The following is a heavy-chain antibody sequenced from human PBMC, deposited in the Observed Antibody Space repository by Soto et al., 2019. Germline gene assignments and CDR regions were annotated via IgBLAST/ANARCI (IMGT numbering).Heavy chain of an antibody. CDR2: INRDGGST. CDR1: GFTFDDFT. J-gene: IGHJ4*02. Sequence: SLRLSCATSGFTFDDFTMHWVRQAPGKGLEWVSLINRDGGSTYYADSVKGRFTISRDNSKNSLYLQMNSLRTEDTALYYCAKDKLGDSTGFDYWGQGTLVTVSS. CDR3: AKDKLGDSTGFDY. V-gene: IGHV3-43*01. D-gene: IGHD1-26*01.